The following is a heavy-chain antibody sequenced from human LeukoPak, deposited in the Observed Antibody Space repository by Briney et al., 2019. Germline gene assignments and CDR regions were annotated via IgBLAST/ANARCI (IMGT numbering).Heavy chain of an antibody. V-gene: IGHV3-48*03. CDR2: ISSSGSTI. J-gene: IGHJ4*02. CDR3: ARVSSSQTWGFGF. Sequence: PGGSLRLSCAASGFTFSSYEMNWVRQAPGKGLEWVSYISSSGSTIYYADSVKGRFTISRDNAKNSLYLQMNSLRAEDTAVYYCARVSSSQTWGFGFWGQGTLVTVSS. D-gene: IGHD6-13*01. CDR1: GFTFSSYE.